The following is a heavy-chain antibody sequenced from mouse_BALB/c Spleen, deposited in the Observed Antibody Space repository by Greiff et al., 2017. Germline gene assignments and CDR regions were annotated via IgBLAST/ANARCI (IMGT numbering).Heavy chain of an antibody. J-gene: IGHJ4*01. Sequence: QVQLKESGPGLVAPSQSLSITCTVSGFSLTSYGVHWVRQPPGKGLEWLGVIWAGGSTNYNSALMSRLSISKDNSKSQVFLKMNSLQTDDTAMYYCANYYGNSYAMDYWGQGTSVTVSS. V-gene: IGHV2-9*02. CDR3: ANYYGNSYAMDY. D-gene: IGHD2-1*01. CDR1: GFSLTSYG. CDR2: IWAGGST.